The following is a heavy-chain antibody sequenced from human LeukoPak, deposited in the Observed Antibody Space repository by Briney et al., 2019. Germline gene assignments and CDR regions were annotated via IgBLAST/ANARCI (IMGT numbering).Heavy chain of an antibody. CDR3: ARDPHSSGWYGPLGYFDL. D-gene: IGHD6-19*01. CDR2: TYYRSKWYN. CDR1: GDSVSSNSLA. V-gene: IGHV6-1*01. J-gene: IGHJ2*01. Sequence: SQTLSLTCAISGDSVSSNSLAWNWIRQSPSRGLEWLGRTYYRSKWYNDYAVSMKSRITINPDTSKNQFSLQLNSVTPEDTAVYYCARDPHSSGWYGPLGYFDLWGRGTLVTVSS.